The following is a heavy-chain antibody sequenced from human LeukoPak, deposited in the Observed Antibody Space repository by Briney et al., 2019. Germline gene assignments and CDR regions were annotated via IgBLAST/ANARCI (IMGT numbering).Heavy chain of an antibody. D-gene: IGHD6-19*01. J-gene: IGHJ4*02. Sequence: GASVKFSCKTSGYPFTSFGIHWVRQAAGHGLEWMSWMTPNSEKRGYAQKFQGRVTMTADTSIDTAYMELSSLTFDDTAIYYCARGRGWGILDSWGQGNLVTVSS. V-gene: IGHV1-8*01. CDR1: GYPFTSFG. CDR3: ARGRGWGILDS. CDR2: MTPNSEKR.